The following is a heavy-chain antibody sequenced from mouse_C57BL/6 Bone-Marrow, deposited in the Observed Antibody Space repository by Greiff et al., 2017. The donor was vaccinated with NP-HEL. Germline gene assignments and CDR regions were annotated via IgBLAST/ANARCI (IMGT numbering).Heavy chain of an antibody. Sequence: QVQLQQPGAELVMPGASVKLSCKASGYTFTSYWMHWVKQRPGQGLEWIGEIDPSDSYTNYNQKFKGKSTLTVDKSSSTAYMQLSSLTSEDSAVYYCAREGAYDDDAWGQGTTLTVSS. J-gene: IGHJ2*01. D-gene: IGHD2-4*01. V-gene: IGHV1-69*01. CDR1: GYTFTSYW. CDR2: IDPSDSYT. CDR3: AREGAYDDDA.